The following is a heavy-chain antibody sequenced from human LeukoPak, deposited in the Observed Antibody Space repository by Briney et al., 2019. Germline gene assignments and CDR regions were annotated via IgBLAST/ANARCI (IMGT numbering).Heavy chain of an antibody. CDR2: IYSGGST. V-gene: IGHV3-53*01. Sequence: GGSLRLSCEASRFTFSSYAMSWVRQAPGKGLEWVSVIYSGGSTYYADSVKGRFTISRDNSKNTLYLQMNSLRAEDTAVYYCARVLRIRDVTLDWYYDLWGRGTLVTVSS. CDR3: ARVLRIRDVTLDWYYDL. J-gene: IGHJ2*01. D-gene: IGHD5-18*01. CDR1: RFTFSSYA.